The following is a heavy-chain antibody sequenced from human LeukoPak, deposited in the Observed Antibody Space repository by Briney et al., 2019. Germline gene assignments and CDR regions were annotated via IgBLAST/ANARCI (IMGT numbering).Heavy chain of an antibody. CDR2: IYTSGST. CDR1: GGSISSGSYY. J-gene: IGHJ3*02. Sequence: SETLSLTCTVSGGSISSGSYYWSWIRQPAGKGLEWIGRIYTSGSTNYNPSLKSRVTISVDTSKNQFSLKLSSVTAADTAVYYCAGYGGNDPVAFDIWGQGTMATVSS. D-gene: IGHD4-23*01. CDR3: AGYGGNDPVAFDI. V-gene: IGHV4-61*02.